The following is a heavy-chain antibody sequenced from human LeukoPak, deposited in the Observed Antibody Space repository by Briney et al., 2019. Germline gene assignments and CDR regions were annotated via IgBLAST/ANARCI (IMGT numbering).Heavy chain of an antibody. J-gene: IGHJ1*01. Sequence: ASVKVSCKASGYTFTSSDINWVRQATGQGLEWMGWMNPNTGNTEYAQKFQGRVTMTSNTSISTAYMELSSLRSEDTAVYYCARPGSPAAGASDFHHWGQGTLVTVSS. V-gene: IGHV1-8*01. CDR2: MNPNTGNT. CDR1: GYTFTSSD. D-gene: IGHD6-13*01. CDR3: ARPGSPAAGASDFHH.